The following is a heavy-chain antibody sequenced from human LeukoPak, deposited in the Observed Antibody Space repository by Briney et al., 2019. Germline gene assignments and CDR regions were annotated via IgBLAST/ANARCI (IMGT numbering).Heavy chain of an antibody. J-gene: IGHJ6*02. CDR3: ARDPTTVTTDYYYGMDV. Sequence: GASVKVSCKASGYTFTYRYLHWVRQAPGQGLEWMGGIIPIFGTANYAQKFQGRVTITADESTSTAYMELSSLRSEDTAVYYCARDPTTVTTDYYYGMDVWGQGTTVTVSS. CDR2: IIPIFGTA. V-gene: IGHV1-69*13. CDR1: GYTFTYRY. D-gene: IGHD4-17*01.